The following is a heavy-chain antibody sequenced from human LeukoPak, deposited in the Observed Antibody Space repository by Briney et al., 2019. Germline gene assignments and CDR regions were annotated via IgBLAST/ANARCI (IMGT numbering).Heavy chain of an antibody. CDR3: ARTYTRGTYFDS. D-gene: IGHD1-26*01. CDR2: INHSGST. CDR1: GGSFSGYY. V-gene: IGHV4-34*01. J-gene: IGHJ4*02. Sequence: PSETLSLTCAVYGGSFSGYYWSWIRQPPGKGLEWIGEINHSGSTNYNPSLKSRVTISVDTSKNQFSLKLSSLTAADTAVYYCARTYTRGTYFDSWGQGTLVTVPS.